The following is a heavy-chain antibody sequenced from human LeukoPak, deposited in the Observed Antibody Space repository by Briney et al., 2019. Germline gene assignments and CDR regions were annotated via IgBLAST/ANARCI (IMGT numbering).Heavy chain of an antibody. Sequence: SETLSLTCTVSGGSISSYYWSWIRQPPGKGLEWIGYIYYSGSTYYNPSLKSRVTISVDTSKNQFSLKLSSVTAADTAVYYCARFGATTAFWFDPWGQGTLVTVSS. CDR2: IYYSGST. CDR1: GGSISSYY. CDR3: ARFGATTAFWFDP. J-gene: IGHJ5*02. D-gene: IGHD3-10*01. V-gene: IGHV4-30-4*01.